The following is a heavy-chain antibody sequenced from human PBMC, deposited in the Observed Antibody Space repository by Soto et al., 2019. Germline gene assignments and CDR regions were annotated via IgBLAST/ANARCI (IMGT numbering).Heavy chain of an antibody. CDR3: AKDMGYSSSWPRSMDV. D-gene: IGHD6-13*01. J-gene: IGHJ6*02. CDR1: GFTFSSYA. CDR2: ISGSGGST. Sequence: PGGSLRLSCAASGFTFSSYAMSWVRQAPGKGLEWVSAISGSGGSTYYADSVKGRFTISRDNSKNTLYLQMNSLRAEDTAVYYCAKDMGYSSSWPRSMDVWGQGTTVTVSS. V-gene: IGHV3-23*01.